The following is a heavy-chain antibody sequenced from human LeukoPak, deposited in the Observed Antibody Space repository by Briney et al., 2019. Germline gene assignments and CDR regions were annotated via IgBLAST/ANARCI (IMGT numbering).Heavy chain of an antibody. D-gene: IGHD3-22*01. CDR3: ARDGAGGLLLDY. CDR1: GFTFSRYE. Sequence: GGSLRPSCAASGFTFSRYEMNWVRQAPGKGLEWISYISGSGDTIYYADSVKGRFTISRDNAKNTLYLQMNSLRAEDTAVYYCARDGAGGLLLDYWGQGTLVTVSS. V-gene: IGHV3-48*03. J-gene: IGHJ4*02. CDR2: ISGSGDTI.